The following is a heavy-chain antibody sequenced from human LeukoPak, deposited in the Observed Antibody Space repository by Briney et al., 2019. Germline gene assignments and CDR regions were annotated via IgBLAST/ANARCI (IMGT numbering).Heavy chain of an antibody. CDR3: AREEYCTNGVCLSSYGMDV. D-gene: IGHD2-8*01. CDR1: GFTFSSYS. CDR2: ISSSSYI. V-gene: IGHV3-21*01. Sequence: GGSLRLSCAASGFTFSSYSMNWVRQAPGKGLEWVSSISSSSYIYYADSVKGRFTISRDNSKNTLYLQMNSLRAEDTAVYYCAREEYCTNGVCLSSYGMDVWGQGTTVTVSS. J-gene: IGHJ6*02.